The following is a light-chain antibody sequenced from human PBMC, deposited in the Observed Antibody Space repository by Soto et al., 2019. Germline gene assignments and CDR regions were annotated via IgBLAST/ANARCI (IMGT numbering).Light chain of an antibody. Sequence: QSVLTQPASVSGSPGQSITISCTGTSSDVGGYNYVSWYQQLPGKAPKLMIYDVSDRPSGVSNRFSGSKSGNTASLTISGLQAEDEADYYCSSYTSSSLSVFGTGTKATVL. CDR2: DVS. J-gene: IGLJ1*01. CDR1: SSDVGGYNY. V-gene: IGLV2-14*01. CDR3: SSYTSSSLSV.